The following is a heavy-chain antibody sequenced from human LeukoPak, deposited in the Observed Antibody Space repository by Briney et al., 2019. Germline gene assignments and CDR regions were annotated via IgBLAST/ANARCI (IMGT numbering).Heavy chain of an antibody. CDR2: ISSSSSYT. D-gene: IGHD3-9*01. V-gene: IGHV3-11*06. CDR3: ARNYDILTGTSYYYYGMDV. CDR1: GFTFSDYY. J-gene: IGHJ6*04. Sequence: GGSLRLSCVASGFTFSDYYMSWIRQAPGKGLEWVSYISSSSSYTNYADSVKGRFTISRDNAKNSLYLQMNSLRAEDTAVYYCARNYDILTGTSYYYYGMDVWGKGTTVTVSS.